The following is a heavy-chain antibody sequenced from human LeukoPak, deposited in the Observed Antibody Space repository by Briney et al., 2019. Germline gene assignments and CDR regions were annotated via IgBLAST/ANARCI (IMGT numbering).Heavy chain of an antibody. CDR2: VNGRGATT. CDR1: GFSFSDYA. J-gene: IGHJ6*03. D-gene: IGHD1-1*01. V-gene: IGHV3-23*01. CDR3: AKAPATVEGYNFYYMDV. Sequence: GGSLRLSCAASGFASGFSFSDYAVSWVRQAPGKGPEWVASVNGRGATTYYADSVRGRFTISRDNSKNTVYLQMISLGADDTAVYFCAKAPATVEGYNFYYMDVWGKGTTVTVSS.